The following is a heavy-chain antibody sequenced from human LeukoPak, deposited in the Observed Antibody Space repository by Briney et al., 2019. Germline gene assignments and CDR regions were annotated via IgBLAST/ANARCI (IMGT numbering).Heavy chain of an antibody. CDR1: GFTFSSYS. V-gene: IGHV3-21*01. CDR3: ARDRSGGSYFSRGVDFDY. J-gene: IGHJ4*02. Sequence: PGGSLRLSCAASGFTFSSYSMNWVRQAPGKGLEWVSSISSSSSYIYYADSVKGRFTISRDNAKNSLYLQMNSLRAEDTAVYYCARDRSGGSYFSRGVDFDYWGQGTLVTVSS. D-gene: IGHD1-26*01. CDR2: ISSSSSYI.